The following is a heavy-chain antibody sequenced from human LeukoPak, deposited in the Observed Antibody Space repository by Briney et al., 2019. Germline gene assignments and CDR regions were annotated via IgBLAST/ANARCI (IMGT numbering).Heavy chain of an antibody. CDR2: IIPIFGTA. J-gene: IGHJ6*03. Sequence: ASVKVSCKASGYTFTSYGISWVRQAPGQGLEWMGGIIPIFGTANYAQKFQGRVTITADKSTSTAYMELSSLRSEDTAVYYCARDWRADHYYYYMDVWGKGTTVTVSS. V-gene: IGHV1-69*06. CDR3: ARDWRADHYYYYMDV. CDR1: GYTFTSYG. D-gene: IGHD1-26*01.